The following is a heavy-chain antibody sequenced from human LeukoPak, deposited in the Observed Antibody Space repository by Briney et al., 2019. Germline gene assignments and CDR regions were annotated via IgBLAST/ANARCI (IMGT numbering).Heavy chain of an antibody. Sequence: DSVKGRFTISRDNSKNTLYLQMNSLRAEDTAVYYCARAPIFGVVTDAFDIWGQGTMVTVSS. V-gene: IGHV3-53*01. D-gene: IGHD3-3*01. CDR3: ARAPIFGVVTDAFDI. J-gene: IGHJ3*02.